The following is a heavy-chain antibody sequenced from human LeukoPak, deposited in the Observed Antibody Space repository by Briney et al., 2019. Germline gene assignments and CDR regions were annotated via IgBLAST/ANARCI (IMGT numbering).Heavy chain of an antibody. CDR2: IDPSGGST. Sequence: GASVKVSCKASGYTFTSYYMHWVRQAPGQGLEWMGIIDPSGGSTSYAQKFQGRVTMTRDTSTSTVYMELSSLRSEDTAVYYCARDRVGSYFRLGLVGNAFDIWGQGTMVTVSS. CDR3: ARDRVGSYFRLGLVGNAFDI. V-gene: IGHV1-46*01. D-gene: IGHD1-26*01. J-gene: IGHJ3*02. CDR1: GYTFTSYY.